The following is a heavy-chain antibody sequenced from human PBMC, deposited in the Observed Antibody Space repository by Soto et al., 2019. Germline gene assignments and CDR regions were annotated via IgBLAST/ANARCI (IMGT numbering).Heavy chain of an antibody. Sequence: SETLSLTCTVFGGSISSYYWSWIRQPPGKGLEWIGYMYNTGSTIYNPSLKSRVTISVDTSKDQFSLKLNSVTAADTAVYYCARDLWGYCGADCYPLDVWGQGTTVTVS. J-gene: IGHJ6*02. D-gene: IGHD2-21*02. CDR1: GGSISSYY. V-gene: IGHV4-59*01. CDR2: MYNTGST. CDR3: ARDLWGYCGADCYPLDV.